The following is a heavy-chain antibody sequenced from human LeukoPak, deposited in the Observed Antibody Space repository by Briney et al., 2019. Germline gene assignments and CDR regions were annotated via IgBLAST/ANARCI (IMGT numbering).Heavy chain of an antibody. J-gene: IGHJ4*02. V-gene: IGHV1-24*01. D-gene: IGHD6-19*01. CDR3: ATESISVAGRAMDDY. CDR1: GYTLTELS. CDR2: FDPEDGET. Sequence: ASVKVSCKVSGYTLTELSMHWVRQPPGKGLDWMGSFDPEDGETIYAQKFQGRVTMTEDTSTDTAYMELSSLRSGDTAVYYCATESISVAGRAMDDYWGQGTLVTVSS.